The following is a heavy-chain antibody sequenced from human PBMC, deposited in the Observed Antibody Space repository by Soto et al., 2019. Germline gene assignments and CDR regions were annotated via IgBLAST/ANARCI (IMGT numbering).Heavy chain of an antibody. CDR3: ARGIKYGDYSRWFDP. CDR2: ISSSSSTI. CDR1: GFTFSSYS. Sequence: GGSLRLSCAASGFTFSSYSMNWVRQAPGKGLEWVSYISSSSSTIYYADSVKGRFTMTRDTSMSTAYMELSSLRSEDTAVYYCARGIKYGDYSRWFDPWGPGTLVTVSS. J-gene: IGHJ5*02. V-gene: IGHV3-48*04. D-gene: IGHD4-17*01.